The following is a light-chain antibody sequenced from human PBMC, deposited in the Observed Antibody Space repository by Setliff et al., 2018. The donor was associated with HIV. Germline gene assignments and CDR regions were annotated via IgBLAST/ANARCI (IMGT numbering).Light chain of an antibody. Sequence: QSVLTQPASVSGSPGQSITISCTGTSSDVGGYNYVSWYQLHTGKAPKLMIFDVSERPSGVSNRFSGSKSGNTASLTISGLQADDEAEYYCCSYAGTYTSLFVVGTGTKVTVL. J-gene: IGLJ1*01. CDR3: CSYAGTYTSLFV. CDR1: SSDVGGYNY. CDR2: DVS. V-gene: IGLV2-14*03.